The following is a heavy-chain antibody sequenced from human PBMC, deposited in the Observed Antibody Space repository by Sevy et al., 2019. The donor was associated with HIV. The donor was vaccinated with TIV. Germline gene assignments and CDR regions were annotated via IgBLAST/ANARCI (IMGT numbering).Heavy chain of an antibody. CDR2: ISSSSSLI. CDR3: VSSAELLVLMWFDF. Sequence: GGSLRLSCAASGLTFSSYSMNWVRQAPGKGLEWVSYISSSSSLIYYADSVKGRFTVSRDNAKNSVYLQMNSLRDEDTAVYYCVSSAELLVLMWFDFWGRNPGHRLL. CDR1: GLTFSSYS. V-gene: IGHV3-48*02. D-gene: IGHD1-26*01. J-gene: IGHJ5*01.